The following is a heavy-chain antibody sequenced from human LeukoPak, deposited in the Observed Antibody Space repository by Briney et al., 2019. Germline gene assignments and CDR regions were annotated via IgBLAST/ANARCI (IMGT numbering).Heavy chain of an antibody. Sequence: SETLSLTCTVSGGSICSYYWSWIRQPPGKGLEWIGYIYYSGSTNYNPSLKSRVTISVDTSKNQFSLKLSSVTAADTAVYYCARDHNAFDFWGQGTMVTVSS. CDR3: ARDHNAFDF. V-gene: IGHV4-59*01. CDR2: IYYSGST. CDR1: GGSICSYY. J-gene: IGHJ3*01.